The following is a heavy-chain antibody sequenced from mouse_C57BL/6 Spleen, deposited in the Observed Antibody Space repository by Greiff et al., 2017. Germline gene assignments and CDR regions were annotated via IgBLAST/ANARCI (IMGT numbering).Heavy chain of an antibody. V-gene: IGHV5-4*01. Sequence: EVQLVESGGGLVKPGGSLKLSCAASGFTFSSYAMSWVRQTPEKRLEWVATISDGGSYTYYPDNVKGRFTISRDNAKNNLYLQMSHLKSEDTAMYYCARGELRFSYAMDYWGQGTSVTVSA. CDR1: GFTFSSYA. J-gene: IGHJ4*01. CDR2: ISDGGSYT. CDR3: ARGELRFSYAMDY. D-gene: IGHD3-2*02.